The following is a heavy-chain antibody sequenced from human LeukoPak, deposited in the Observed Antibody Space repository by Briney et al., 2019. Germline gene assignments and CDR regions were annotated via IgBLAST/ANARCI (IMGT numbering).Heavy chain of an antibody. CDR1: GGSFSGFY. J-gene: IGHJ4*02. CDR3: ARDPDGYNSFDY. D-gene: IGHD5-24*01. CDR2: IYTSGST. Sequence: SETLSLTCAVYGGSFSGFYWSWIRQPAGKGLEWIGRIYTSGSTNYNPSLKSRVTMSVDTSKNQFSLTLNSVTAADTAVYYCARDPDGYNSFDYWGQGTLVTISS. V-gene: IGHV4-4*07.